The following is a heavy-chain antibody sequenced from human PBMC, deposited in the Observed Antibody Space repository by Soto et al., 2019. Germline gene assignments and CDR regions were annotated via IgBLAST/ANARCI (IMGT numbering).Heavy chain of an antibody. V-gene: IGHV4-30-4*01. CDR1: GASINNGDYY. Sequence: SETLSLTCTVSGASINNGDYYWIWIRQTPGKGLEWVGYIYVTGTTYYNPSLKTRLAISIDRSKSQFSLRLTSVTAADTAVYYCASHPLNWSDADSWGQGVLVTVSS. J-gene: IGHJ4*02. CDR3: ASHPLNWSDADS. CDR2: IYVTGTT. D-gene: IGHD1-1*01.